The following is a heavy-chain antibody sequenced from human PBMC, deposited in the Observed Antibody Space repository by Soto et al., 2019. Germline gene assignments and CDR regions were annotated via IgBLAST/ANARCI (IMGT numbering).Heavy chain of an antibody. V-gene: IGHV4-31*03. D-gene: IGHD3-9*01. CDR2: IYYNGST. J-gene: IGHJ3*02. CDR3: ARDQYYDILTGYYKLGAFDI. Sequence: QVQLQESGPGLVKPSQTLSLTCTVSGGSISSGGYYWSWIRQHPGKGLEWIGYIYYNGSTYYNPSLKSRVTISVDTSKNQFSLKLSSVTAADTAVYYCARDQYYDILTGYYKLGAFDIWGQGTMVTVSS. CDR1: GGSISSGGYY.